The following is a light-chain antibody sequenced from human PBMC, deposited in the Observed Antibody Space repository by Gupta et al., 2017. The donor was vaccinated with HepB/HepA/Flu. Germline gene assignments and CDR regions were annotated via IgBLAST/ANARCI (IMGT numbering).Light chain of an antibody. CDR3: CSYAGSTFYV. CDR1: SSDVGSYNL. Sequence: QSALTQPASVSGSPGQSITISCTGTSSDVGSYNLVSWYQQHPGKAPKLMIYEVSKRPSGVSNRFSGSKSGNTASLTISRLQAEDEADYYCCSYAGSTFYVFGTGTKVTVL. V-gene: IGLV2-23*02. J-gene: IGLJ1*01. CDR2: EVS.